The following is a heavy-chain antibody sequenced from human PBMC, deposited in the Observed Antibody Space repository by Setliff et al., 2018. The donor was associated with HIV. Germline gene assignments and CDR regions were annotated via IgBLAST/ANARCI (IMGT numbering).Heavy chain of an antibody. CDR2: ISSSGTT. J-gene: IGHJ4*02. CDR3: ARLGRAIDDGGSSLRLDF. Sequence: SENLSLTCVVSDDSFSNYDWTWIRQPPGKALQWIGYISSSGTTNYNPSLRSRVTISIETSNTHFSLWLRSVTAADTATYFCARLGRAIDDGGSSLRLDFWGQGMLVTVTS. D-gene: IGHD2-15*01. CDR1: DDSFSNYD. V-gene: IGHV4-4*09.